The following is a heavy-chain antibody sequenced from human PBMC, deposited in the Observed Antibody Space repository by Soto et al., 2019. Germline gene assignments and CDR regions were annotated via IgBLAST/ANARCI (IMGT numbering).Heavy chain of an antibody. D-gene: IGHD1-20*01. CDR1: GYSFTSYG. CDR3: ARDPPITGSLRGTPLMAV. Sequence: GASVKVSCKAPGYSFTSYGISWVRQAPGQGLEWMGWISAYNGNTNYEQKFQGRVAMTTDTSTNTAYLELRTLRSDDAAVYYCARDPPITGSLRGTPLMAVWGQGTTVTVSS. J-gene: IGHJ6*02. V-gene: IGHV1-18*04. CDR2: ISAYNGNT.